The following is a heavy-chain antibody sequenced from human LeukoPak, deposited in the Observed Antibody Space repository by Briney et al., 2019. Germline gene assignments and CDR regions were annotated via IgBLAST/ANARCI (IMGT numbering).Heavy chain of an antibody. V-gene: IGHV1-69*13. CDR1: GGTSSSYA. D-gene: IGHD6-19*01. J-gene: IGHJ4*02. Sequence: GASVKVSFKSSGGTSSSYAISWVRQAPGQGPEWMGVIIPMYGTSNYAQKFQGRVKITADDSTSTAFMELSSLRSEDTAVYYCARGRSSSGRTPSYFDYWGQGSLVTVFS. CDR3: ARGRSSSGRTPSYFDY. CDR2: IIPMYGTS.